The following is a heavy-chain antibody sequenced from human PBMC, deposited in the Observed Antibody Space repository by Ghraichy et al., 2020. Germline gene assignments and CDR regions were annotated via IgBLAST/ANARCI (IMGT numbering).Heavy chain of an antibody. D-gene: IGHD3-3*01. CDR3: ASRGGIFGVV. V-gene: IGHV4-39*01. Sequence: SQTLSLTCTVSGGSISSSSYYWGWIRQPPGKGLEWIGSIYYSGSTYYNPSLKSRVTISVDTSKNQFSLKLSSVTAADTAMYYCASRGGIFGVVWGQGTLVTVSS. CDR1: GGSISSSSYY. J-gene: IGHJ4*02. CDR2: IYYSGST.